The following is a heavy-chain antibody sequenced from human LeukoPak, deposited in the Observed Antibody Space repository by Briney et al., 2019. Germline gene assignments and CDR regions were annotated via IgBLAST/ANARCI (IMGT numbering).Heavy chain of an antibody. CDR2: ISGSGGST. CDR1: GFTFSSYA. V-gene: IGHV3-23*01. CDR3: AKDLEDNYYDSSGSMGDAFDI. Sequence: PGGSLRLSCAASGFTFSSYAMSWVRQAPGKGLEWVSAISGSGGSTYYADSVKGRFTISRDNSKNTLYLQMNSLRAEDTAVYYCAKDLEDNYYDSSGSMGDAFDIWGQGTMVTVSS. J-gene: IGHJ3*02. D-gene: IGHD3-22*01.